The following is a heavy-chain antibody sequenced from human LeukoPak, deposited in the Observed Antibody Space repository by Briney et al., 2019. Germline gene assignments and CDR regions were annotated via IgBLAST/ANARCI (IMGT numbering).Heavy chain of an antibody. D-gene: IGHD1-14*01. J-gene: IGHJ3*02. CDR3: ASAGTYNSYDAFDI. V-gene: IGHV3-53*01. CDR2: IYRSGST. Sequence: GGSLRLSCSASGFTVTSNYMNWVRQAPGKGLEWVSVIYRSGSTYYADSVKGRFTISRDNSKNTLFPQMNSLRAEDTAVYYCASAGTYNSYDAFDIWGQGTMVTVSP. CDR1: GFTVTSNY.